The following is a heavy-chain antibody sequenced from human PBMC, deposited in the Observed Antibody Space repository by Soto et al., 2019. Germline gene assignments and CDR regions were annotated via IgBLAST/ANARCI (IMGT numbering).Heavy chain of an antibody. D-gene: IGHD3-22*01. J-gene: IGHJ1*01. CDR3: ARGRNYYDSSGYYTPEYFQH. CDR1: GGSISSGGYS. V-gene: IGHV4-30-2*01. Sequence: QLQLQESGSGLVKPSQTLSLTCAVSGGSISSGGYSWSWIRQPPGKGLEWIGYIYHSGSTYYNPSLKILVTISVDRSKNQFSLKLSSVTAADTAVYYCARGRNYYDSSGYYTPEYFQHWGQGTLVTVSS. CDR2: IYHSGST.